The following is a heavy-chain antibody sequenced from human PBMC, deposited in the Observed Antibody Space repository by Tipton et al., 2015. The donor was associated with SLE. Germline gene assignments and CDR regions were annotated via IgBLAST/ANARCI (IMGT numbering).Heavy chain of an antibody. CDR2: INPNSGGT. V-gene: IGHV1-2*06. Sequence: QLVQSGAEVKTPGASVKVSCKASGYTFTDYYMNWVRQAPGQGLEWMGRINPNSGGTNYAQKFQGRVTMTRDTSISTAYMELSRLRSDDTAVYYCARLYSESCYYYYGMDVWGQGTTVTVSS. D-gene: IGHD1-26*01. CDR1: GYTFTDYY. CDR3: ARLYSESCYYYYGMDV. J-gene: IGHJ6*02.